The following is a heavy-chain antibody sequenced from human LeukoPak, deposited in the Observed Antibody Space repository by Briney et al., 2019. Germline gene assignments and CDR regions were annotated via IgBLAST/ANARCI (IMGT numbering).Heavy chain of an antibody. CDR2: IKEDGTEK. J-gene: IGHJ6*03. D-gene: IGHD3-10*01. CDR1: GFTFSNYW. V-gene: IGHV3-7*01. Sequence: GGSLRLSCSVSGFTFSNYWMTWVRQAPGKGLEWVANIKEDGTEKYYVGSVKGRFTISRDNAKKSLYLQMNSLRDDDTAVYFCARSPAGDAWPPAYYMDVWGKGTTVTVSS. CDR3: ARSPAGDAWPPAYYMDV.